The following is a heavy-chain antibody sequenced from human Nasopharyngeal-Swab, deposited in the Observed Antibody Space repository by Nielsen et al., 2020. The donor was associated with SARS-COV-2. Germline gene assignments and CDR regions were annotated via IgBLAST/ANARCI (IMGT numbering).Heavy chain of an antibody. J-gene: IGHJ1*01. D-gene: IGHD3-3*01. Sequence: VRQAPGKGLEWVANIKQDGSGKYYVDSVKGRFTISRDNAKNSLYLQMNSLRAEDTAVYYCARDLRHYDFWSGYYTGIYFQHWGQGTLVTVSS. CDR2: IKQDGSGK. CDR3: ARDLRHYDFWSGYYTGIYFQH. V-gene: IGHV3-7*03.